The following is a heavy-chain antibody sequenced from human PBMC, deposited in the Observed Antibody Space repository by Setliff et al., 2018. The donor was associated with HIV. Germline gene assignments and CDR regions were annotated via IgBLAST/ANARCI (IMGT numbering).Heavy chain of an antibody. J-gene: IGHJ3*02. V-gene: IGHV1-2*02. CDR1: GYTFTSYY. CDR3: ATKVYCTNGVCLDAFDI. D-gene: IGHD2-8*01. Sequence: GASVKVSCKTSGYTFTSYYMHWIRQAPGQGLEWMGMIDPMMGITTNAQKLQGRVTMTRDTSISTAYMELSRLRSDDTAVYYCATKVYCTNGVCLDAFDIWGQGTMVTVS. CDR2: IDPMMGIT.